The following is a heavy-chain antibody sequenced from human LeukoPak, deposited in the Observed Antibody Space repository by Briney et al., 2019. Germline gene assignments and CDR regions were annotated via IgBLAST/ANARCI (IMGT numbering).Heavy chain of an antibody. D-gene: IGHD3-22*01. CDR1: GYRFTNYW. J-gene: IGHJ4*02. CDR2: IYCGGSDT. V-gene: IGHV5-51*01. CDR3: ARSYYDSSGYWVYDY. Sequence: PGESLKISWRGSGYRFTNYWIGWVRQMPGKGLEWIGIIYCGGSDTIYSPSVQGSVTISADQSISTAYLQWSSLQASDTAMYYCARSYYDSSGYWVYDYWGQGTLVTVSS.